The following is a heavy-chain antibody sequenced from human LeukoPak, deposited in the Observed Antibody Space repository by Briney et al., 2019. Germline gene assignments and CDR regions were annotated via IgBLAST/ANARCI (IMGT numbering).Heavy chain of an antibody. CDR1: AGSFSGYY. J-gene: IGHJ3*02. CDR2: INHSGST. Sequence: SETLSLTCAVYAGSFSGYYWSWIRQPQGKGLEWIGEINHSGSTNYNPSLKRRVTISEATSKNQFPLKLSSVTAADTAVYYCARDRLYSYYYDSSGYYRGAFDIWGQGTMVTVSS. V-gene: IGHV4-34*01. CDR3: ARDRLYSYYYDSSGYYRGAFDI. D-gene: IGHD3-22*01.